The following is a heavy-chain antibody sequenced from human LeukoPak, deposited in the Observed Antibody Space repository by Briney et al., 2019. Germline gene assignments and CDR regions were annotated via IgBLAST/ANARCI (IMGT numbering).Heavy chain of an antibody. J-gene: IGHJ4*02. CDR3: ARGAWYMFDS. D-gene: IGHD1-1*01. Sequence: SSETLSLTCAVSGGSITSSTDWWIWVRQPPGKGLEWIGEIFHSGITNYNPSLKSRVTISVDKSKNQFSLRLNSLTAADPAVYYCARGAWYMFDSWGQGTLVTVSS. CDR1: GGSITSSTDW. CDR2: IFHSGIT. V-gene: IGHV4-4*02.